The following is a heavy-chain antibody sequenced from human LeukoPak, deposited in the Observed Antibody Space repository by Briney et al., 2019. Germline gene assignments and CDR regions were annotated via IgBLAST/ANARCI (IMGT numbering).Heavy chain of an antibody. V-gene: IGHV4-39*07. D-gene: IGHD4-23*01. J-gene: IGHJ3*02. CDR1: GGSISSSTYY. CDR3: ARGYGDNSGAFDI. Sequence: SETLSLTCTVSGGSISSSTYYWGWIRQPPGKVLEWIGTIYYSGSTYYNPSLKSRVTISVDTSKNQFSLKLSSVTAADTAVYFCARGYGDNSGAFDIWGQGTLVTVSS. CDR2: IYYSGST.